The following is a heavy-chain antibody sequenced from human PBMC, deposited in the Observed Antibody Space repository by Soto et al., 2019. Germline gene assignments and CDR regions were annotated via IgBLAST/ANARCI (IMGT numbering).Heavy chain of an antibody. Sequence: SETLSLTCTVSVGSISSSSYYWGWILQPPGKGLEWIGSIYYSGGTYYNPSLKSRVTISVDTSKNQFSLKLSSVTAADTAVYYCARDNYGDYGMDVWGQGTTVTVSS. CDR3: ARDNYGDYGMDV. J-gene: IGHJ6*02. D-gene: IGHD4-17*01. V-gene: IGHV4-39*01. CDR2: IYYSGGT. CDR1: VGSISSSSYY.